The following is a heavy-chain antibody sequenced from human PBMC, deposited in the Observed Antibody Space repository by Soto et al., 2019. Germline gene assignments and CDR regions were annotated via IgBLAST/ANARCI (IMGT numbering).Heavy chain of an antibody. Sequence: EVQLLESGGGLVQPGGSLRLSCAASGFTFNTYAMAWVRQAPGRGLEWVSSMRGSRGSTSYAASVKGRFTISRDNSKNTLYLQMNSLRAEDTAVYYCAKVKPVVVVTGIPYYFDYWGQGTLVRVSS. CDR3: AKVKPVVVVTGIPYYFDY. V-gene: IGHV3-23*01. CDR2: MRGSRGST. J-gene: IGHJ4*02. D-gene: IGHD2-21*02. CDR1: GFTFNTYA.